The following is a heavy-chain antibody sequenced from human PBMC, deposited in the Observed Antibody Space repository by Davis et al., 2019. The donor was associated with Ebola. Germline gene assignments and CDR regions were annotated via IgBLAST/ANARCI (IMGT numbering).Heavy chain of an antibody. D-gene: IGHD2-8*02. V-gene: IGHV3-30*04. CDR2: ISYDGSNK. CDR3: ASRTGLDY. J-gene: IGHJ4*02. Sequence: GESLKISCAASGFTFSSYAMHWVRQAPGKGLEWVAVISYDGSNKYYADSVKGRFTISRDNSKNTLYLQMNSLRAEDTAVYYCASRTGLDYWGQGTLVTVSS. CDR1: GFTFSSYA.